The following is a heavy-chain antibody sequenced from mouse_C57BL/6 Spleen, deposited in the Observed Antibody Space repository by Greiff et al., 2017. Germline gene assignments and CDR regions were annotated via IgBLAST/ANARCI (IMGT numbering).Heavy chain of an antibody. D-gene: IGHD3-2*02. CDR1: GFSLTSYG. Sequence: QVQLKESGPGLVQPSQSLSITCTVSGFSLTSYGVHWVRQSPGKGLEWLGVIWSGGSTDYNAAFISRLSISKDNSKSQVFFKMNSLQADDTAIYYCARNRQLRLQGGLDYWGQGTTLTVSS. V-gene: IGHV2-2*01. CDR3: ARNRQLRLQGGLDY. J-gene: IGHJ2*01. CDR2: IWSGGST.